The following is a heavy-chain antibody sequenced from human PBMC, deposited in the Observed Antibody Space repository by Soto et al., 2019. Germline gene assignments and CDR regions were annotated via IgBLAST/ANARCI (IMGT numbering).Heavy chain of an antibody. D-gene: IGHD7-27*01. Sequence: QVQLVQSGAEVKKPGSSVKVSCKASGGTFSSYAISWVRQAPGQGLEWMGGIIPIFGTANYAQKFQGRVTITADESTSKAYMELSSLRSEDTAVYYCARGLKGGVGMSFDYWGQGTLVTVSS. CDR2: IIPIFGTA. CDR3: ARGLKGGVGMSFDY. CDR1: GGTFSSYA. V-gene: IGHV1-69*01. J-gene: IGHJ4*02.